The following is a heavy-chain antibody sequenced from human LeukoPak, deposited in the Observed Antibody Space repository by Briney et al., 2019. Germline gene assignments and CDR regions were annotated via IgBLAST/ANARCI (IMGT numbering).Heavy chain of an antibody. J-gene: IGHJ4*02. V-gene: IGHV3-30*18. Sequence: GGSLRLSCAASRFTFSTRWMNWVRQAPGKGLEWVAVISYDGSNKYYADSVKGRFTISRDNSENTLYLQMNSLRAEDTAVYYCAKDFAIAAAGTHYWGQGTLVTVSS. D-gene: IGHD6-13*01. CDR2: ISYDGSNK. CDR1: RFTFSTRW. CDR3: AKDFAIAAAGTHY.